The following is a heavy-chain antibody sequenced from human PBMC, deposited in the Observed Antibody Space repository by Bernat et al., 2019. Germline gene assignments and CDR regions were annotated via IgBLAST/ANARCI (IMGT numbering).Heavy chain of an antibody. CDR1: GYTFTSYA. J-gene: IGHJ4*02. D-gene: IGHD2-15*01. CDR2: INAGNGNT. V-gene: IGHV1-3*01. CDR3: ARGGDCSGGSCSLKF. Sequence: QVQLVQPGAEVKKPGASVKVSCKASGYTFTSYAMHWVRQAPGQRLEWMGWINAGNGNTKYSQKFQGRVTITRDTTASTAYMELSSLRSEDTAVYYCARGGDCSGGSCSLKFWGQGTLVTVSS.